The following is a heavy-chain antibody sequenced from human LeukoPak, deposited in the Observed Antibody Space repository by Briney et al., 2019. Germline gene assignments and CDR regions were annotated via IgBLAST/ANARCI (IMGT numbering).Heavy chain of an antibody. CDR3: ARDQSRKNYFDY. J-gene: IGHJ4*02. V-gene: IGHV3-53*01. CDR2: IYSDGST. CDR1: GFTVSNNF. Sequence: GGSLRLSCADAGFTVSNNFMSWVRQAPGKGLEWVSVIYSDGSTYYADSVKGRFTISRDNSKNTLYLQMNSLRAEDTAVYYCARDQSRKNYFDYWGQGTLVTVSS.